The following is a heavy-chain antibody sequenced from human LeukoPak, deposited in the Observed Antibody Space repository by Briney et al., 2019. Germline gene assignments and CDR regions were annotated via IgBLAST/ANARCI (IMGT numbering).Heavy chain of an antibody. D-gene: IGHD3-10*01. Sequence: ASVTVSCKASGYTFTSYGISWVRPAPGQGLEWMGWISAYNGNTNYAQKLQGRVTMTTDTSTSTAYMELRSLRSDDTAVYYCARDSLLWVQWFGELFGNWFDPWGQGTLVTVSS. CDR3: ARDSLLWVQWFGELFGNWFDP. CDR2: ISAYNGNT. J-gene: IGHJ5*02. V-gene: IGHV1-18*01. CDR1: GYTFTSYG.